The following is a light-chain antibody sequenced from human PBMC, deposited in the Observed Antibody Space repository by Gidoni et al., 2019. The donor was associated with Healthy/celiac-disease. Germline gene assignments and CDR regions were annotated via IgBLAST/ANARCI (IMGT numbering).Light chain of an antibody. V-gene: IGKV3-11*01. Sequence: EIVLTQSPATLSLSPGESATLSCRASQSVSSYLAWYQQKPGQAPRLLIYDASNRATGIPARFSGSGSGTDFTLTISSLEPEDFAVYYCQQRSNWPMCSFGQXTKLEIK. J-gene: IGKJ2*04. CDR1: QSVSSY. CDR3: QQRSNWPMCS. CDR2: DAS.